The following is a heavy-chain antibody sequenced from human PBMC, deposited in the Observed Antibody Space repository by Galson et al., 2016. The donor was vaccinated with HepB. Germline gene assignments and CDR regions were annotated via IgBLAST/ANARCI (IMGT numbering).Heavy chain of an antibody. CDR3: ARQYRGGPSDY. CDR2: VYDMGRT. V-gene: IGHV4-59*01. D-gene: IGHD5-12*01. CDR1: GGSTGSYY. J-gene: IGHJ4*02. Sequence: SETLSLTCTVTGGSTGSYYWRWVRQSPGKGLEWIGYVYDMGRTEYNPSLKSRVTISVDTSKNQFSLILRSVTAADTAVYYCARQYRGGPSDYWGQGTQVFVSS.